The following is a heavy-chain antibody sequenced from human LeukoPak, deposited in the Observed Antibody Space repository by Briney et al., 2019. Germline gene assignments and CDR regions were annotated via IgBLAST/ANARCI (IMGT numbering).Heavy chain of an antibody. J-gene: IGHJ4*02. CDR2: IYYSGST. D-gene: IGHD5-24*01. Sequence: SETLSLTCTVSGGSISSYYWSWIRQPPGKGLEWIGYIYYSGSTNYNPSLKSRVTISVDTSKNQFSLKLSSVTAADTAVYYCAIIEMATMVDYWGQGTLVTVSS. CDR1: GGSISSYY. V-gene: IGHV4-59*01. CDR3: AIIEMATMVDY.